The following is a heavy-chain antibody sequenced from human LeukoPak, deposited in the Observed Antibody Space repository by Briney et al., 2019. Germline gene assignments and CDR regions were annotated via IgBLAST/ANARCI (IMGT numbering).Heavy chain of an antibody. D-gene: IGHD3-10*01. V-gene: IGHV3-30-3*01. CDR3: ASSSRSVPNDY. CDR1: GFTFSSYA. J-gene: IGHJ4*02. Sequence: PGGSLRLSCAASGFTFSSYAMHWVRQAPGKGLEGVAVISYDGSNKYYADSVKGRFTISRDNSKNTLYLQMNSLRAEDTAVYYCASSSRSVPNDYWGQGTLVTVSS. CDR2: ISYDGSNK.